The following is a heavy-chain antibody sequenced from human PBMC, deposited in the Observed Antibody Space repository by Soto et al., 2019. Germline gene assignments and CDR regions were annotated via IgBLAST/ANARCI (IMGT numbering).Heavy chain of an antibody. D-gene: IGHD5-12*01. V-gene: IGHV4-30-2*06. Sequence: QLQLQESNSGLFKTSETLSLTCTVSGASISYGGFSCSLIRQSPGKGLEWIGYISHLESTYFHPSFKSRLTMSIDRTRNQFYLKLSSVTAADMAVYYCARGGGYDSFDYWGQGVLVTVSS. CDR1: GASISYGGFS. CDR2: ISHLEST. J-gene: IGHJ4*02. CDR3: ARGGGYDSFDY.